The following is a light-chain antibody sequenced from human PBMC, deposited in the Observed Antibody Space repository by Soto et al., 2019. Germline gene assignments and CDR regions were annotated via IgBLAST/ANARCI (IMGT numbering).Light chain of an antibody. CDR2: DAS. Sequence: EIVLTQSPATLSLSPGERATLSCRASQSVSSFLAWYQQKPVQAPRLLIFDASNRATGIPARFSGSGSGTDFTLTISSLEPEDFAVYYCQQRSNWPCTYGPGTNVDIK. V-gene: IGKV3-11*01. CDR3: QQRSNWPCT. J-gene: IGKJ3*01. CDR1: QSVSSF.